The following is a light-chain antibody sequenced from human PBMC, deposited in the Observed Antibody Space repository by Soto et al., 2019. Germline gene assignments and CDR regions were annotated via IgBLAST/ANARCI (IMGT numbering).Light chain of an antibody. J-gene: IGLJ2*01. CDR1: SHDIGGYDF. Sequence: QSALTQPASVSGSPGQSITISCTGTSHDIGGYDFVSWYQQHPGKAPKLMIYEVSNRPSGVSNRFSGSKSGNTASLTISGLQPEDEADYYCSSYTINSALLFGGGTKVTVL. CDR2: EVS. CDR3: SSYTINSALL. V-gene: IGLV2-14*01.